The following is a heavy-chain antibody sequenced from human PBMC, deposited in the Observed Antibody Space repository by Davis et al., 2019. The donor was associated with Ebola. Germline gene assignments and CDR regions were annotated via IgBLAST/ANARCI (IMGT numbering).Heavy chain of an antibody. J-gene: IGHJ4*02. CDR3: VRDYAYGFDY. CDR2: ISPSGGSM. V-gene: IGHV3-48*02. CDR1: GFTFSTYS. Sequence: PGGSLRLSCAASGFTFSTYSMNWVRQAPGKGLEWISWISPSGGSMYYADSVKGRFTMSRDNVKNSLNLQLSSLGDEDTAVYYCVRDYAYGFDYWGQGSLITVSS. D-gene: IGHD3-10*01.